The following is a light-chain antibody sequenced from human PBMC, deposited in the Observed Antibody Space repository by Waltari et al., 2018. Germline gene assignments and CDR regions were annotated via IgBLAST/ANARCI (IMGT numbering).Light chain of an antibody. CDR2: ATS. CDR1: QGISSY. CDR3: QQYYTYPRT. V-gene: IGKV1-8*01. Sequence: AIRMTQSPSSLAASTGDRVNITCPASQGISSYLAWYQQKPGKAPKLLMYATSTMQSGVPLRCSGSGSGTDFTLTISCLQSEDFATYYCQQYYTYPRTCGQGTKVET. J-gene: IGKJ1*01.